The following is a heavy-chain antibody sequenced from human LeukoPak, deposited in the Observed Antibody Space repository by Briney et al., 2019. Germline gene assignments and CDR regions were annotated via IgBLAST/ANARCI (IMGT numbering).Heavy chain of an antibody. Sequence: GGSLRLSCAASGFTFSSHWMHWVRQAPGKGLVWVSRINSDGSSTSYADSVKGRFTISRDNAKNTLYLQMNSLRAEDTAVYYCARDPTGYDFWSGYYTAALDYWGQGTLVTVSS. CDR1: GFTFSSHW. V-gene: IGHV3-74*01. CDR2: INSDGSST. CDR3: ARDPTGYDFWSGYYTAALDY. D-gene: IGHD3-3*01. J-gene: IGHJ4*02.